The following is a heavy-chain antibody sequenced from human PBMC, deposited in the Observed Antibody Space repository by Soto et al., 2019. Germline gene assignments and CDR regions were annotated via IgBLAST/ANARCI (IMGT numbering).Heavy chain of an antibody. Sequence: PGGSLRLSCAASGFTFSSYSMNWVRQAPGKGLEWASSISSSSSYIYYADSVKGRFTISRDNAKNSLYLQMNSLRAEDTAVYYCARDLGFLEWLLFFDYWGQGTLVTVSS. V-gene: IGHV3-21*01. CDR3: ARDLGFLEWLLFFDY. J-gene: IGHJ4*02. CDR1: GFTFSSYS. D-gene: IGHD3-3*01. CDR2: ISSSSSYI.